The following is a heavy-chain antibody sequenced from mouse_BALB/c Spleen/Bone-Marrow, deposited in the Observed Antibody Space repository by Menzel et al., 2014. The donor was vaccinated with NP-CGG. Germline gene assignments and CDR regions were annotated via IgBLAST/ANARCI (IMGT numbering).Heavy chain of an antibody. CDR1: GFSLTIYG. D-gene: IGHD4-1*01. J-gene: IGHJ4*01. CDR2: IWAGGYT. CDR3: ARDQTGTLDTMDY. Sequence: QVQLQQSGPGLVAPSQSLSITCTVSGFSLTIYGVHWVRQPPGKGLEWLGVIWAGGYTNYNSALMSRLSISKDNSKSQVFLKMISLQTDDTAIYYCARDQTGTLDTMDYWGQGTSVTVSS. V-gene: IGHV2-9*02.